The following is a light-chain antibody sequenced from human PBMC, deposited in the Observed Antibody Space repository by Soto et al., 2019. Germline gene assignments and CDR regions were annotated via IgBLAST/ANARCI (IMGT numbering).Light chain of an antibody. J-gene: IGKJ1*01. CDR3: LQHNSYPRT. V-gene: IGKV1-17*01. Sequence: DIQMTQSLSSLSASVGDRVTITCRASQAITNDLSWCQQKPGEPPKRLIYAASTLHSGVPSRFSGSGSGTEFTLTISSLQPEDFATYFCLQHNSYPRTFGQGTKVEIK. CDR1: QAITND. CDR2: AAS.